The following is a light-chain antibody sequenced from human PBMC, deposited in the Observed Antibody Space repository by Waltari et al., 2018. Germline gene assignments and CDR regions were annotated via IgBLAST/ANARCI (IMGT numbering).Light chain of an antibody. CDR1: SGIDVDTYK. CDR3: MILYNNAVV. V-gene: IGLV5-45*01. CDR2: YKPDSGV. Sequence: QAVLTQPASLSASPGASASLTCTFPSGIDVDTYKIYWYQQRPGSPPHFLLKYKPDSGVQLGSGVPSRFSASIDTSANANLLLISGLQSEDEADYYCMILYNNAVVFGGGTNLTVL. J-gene: IGLJ3*02.